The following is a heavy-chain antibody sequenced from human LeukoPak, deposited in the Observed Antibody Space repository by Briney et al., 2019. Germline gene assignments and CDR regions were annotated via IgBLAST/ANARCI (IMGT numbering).Heavy chain of an antibody. CDR2: INTDGNST. CDR3: ARELASGD. D-gene: IGHD6-13*01. J-gene: IGHJ4*02. V-gene: IGHV3-74*01. CDR1: GFTFRTYW. Sequence: GGSLRLSCAASGFTFRTYWMHWVRQAPGKGLVWVSQINTDGNSTTYADSVKGRFTVSRDNAKNTLYLQMNSLRAEGTAVYYCARELASGDWGQGTLVTVSS.